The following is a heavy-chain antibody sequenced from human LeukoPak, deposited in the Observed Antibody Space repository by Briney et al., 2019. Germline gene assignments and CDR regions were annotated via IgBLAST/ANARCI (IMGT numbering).Heavy chain of an antibody. Sequence: GGSLRLSCAASGFSFSSYWMHWVRQAPGKGLVWVSRINGDGSSTRYADSVKGRFTISRDNAKNTLCLQMNSLRAEDTAVYYCARGGLNALEAFDIWGQGTLVTVCS. CDR1: GFSFSSYW. D-gene: IGHD1-1*01. J-gene: IGHJ3*02. CDR2: INGDGSST. V-gene: IGHV3-74*01. CDR3: ARGGLNALEAFDI.